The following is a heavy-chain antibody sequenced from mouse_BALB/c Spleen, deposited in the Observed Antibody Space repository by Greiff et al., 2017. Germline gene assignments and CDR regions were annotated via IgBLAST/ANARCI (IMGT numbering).Heavy chain of an antibody. J-gene: IGHJ4*01. CDR1: GYTFTDYE. Sequence: VKLMESGAELVRPGASVTLSCKASGYTFTDYEMHWVKQTPVHGLEWIGAIDPETGGTAYNQKFKGKATLTADKSSSTAYMELRSLTSEDSAVYYCTRSLTTATTMDYWGQGTSVTVSS. CDR3: TRSLTTATTMDY. CDR2: IDPETGGT. V-gene: IGHV1-15*01. D-gene: IGHD1-2*01.